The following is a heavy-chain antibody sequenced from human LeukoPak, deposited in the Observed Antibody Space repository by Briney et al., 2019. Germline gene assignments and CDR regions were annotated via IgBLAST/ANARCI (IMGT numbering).Heavy chain of an antibody. J-gene: IGHJ6*04. CDR3: ARTAVSSGYVGKNYYYYGMDV. CDR1: GYSFTSQW. Sequence: GESLKISCKGSGYSFTSQWISWVRQMPGKGLEWMGRIDPSDSYTSYSPSFQGHVTMSADKSINTAYLQWSSLKASGTAMYYCARTAVSSGYVGKNYYYYGMDVWGKGTMVTVSS. CDR2: IDPSDSYT. D-gene: IGHD3-10*02. V-gene: IGHV5-10-1*01.